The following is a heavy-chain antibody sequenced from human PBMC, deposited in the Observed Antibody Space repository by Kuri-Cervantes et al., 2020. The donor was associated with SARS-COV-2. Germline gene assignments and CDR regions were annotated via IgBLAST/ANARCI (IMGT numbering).Heavy chain of an antibody. CDR1: GFTFSSYG. D-gene: IGHD6-6*01. CDR2: ISYDVNNK. Sequence: GGSLRLSCAASGFTFSSYGMHWVRQAPGKGLEWVAIISYDVNNKYYADSVKGRFTISRDNSKNTLYLQMNSLRAEDTAVYYCARDRIAARPGWFDPWGQGTLVTVSS. J-gene: IGHJ5*02. CDR3: ARDRIAARPGWFDP. V-gene: IGHV3-30*03.